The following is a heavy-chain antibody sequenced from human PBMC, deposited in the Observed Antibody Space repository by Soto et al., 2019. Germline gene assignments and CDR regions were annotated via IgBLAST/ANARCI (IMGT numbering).Heavy chain of an antibody. CDR3: ARGALLKYSSGWYVEDY. CDR2: KYYRSKWYN. D-gene: IGHD6-19*01. V-gene: IGHV6-1*01. J-gene: IGHJ4*02. Sequence: SQTLSLTCAISGDSVSSNSAAWNWIRQSPSRGLEWLGRKYYRSKWYNDYAVSVKSRITINPDTSKNQFSLQLNSVTPEDTAVYYCARGALLKYSSGWYVEDYWGQGTLVTVSS. CDR1: GDSVSSNSAA.